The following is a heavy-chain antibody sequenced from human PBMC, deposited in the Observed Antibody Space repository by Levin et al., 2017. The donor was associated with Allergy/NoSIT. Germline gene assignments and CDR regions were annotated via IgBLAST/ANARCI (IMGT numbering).Heavy chain of an antibody. CDR2: IWDDGYKK. J-gene: IGHJ6*03. Sequence: LSLTCAASGFTFSSYGMLWVRQAPGKGLEWVAVIWDDGYKKYYADSVKGRFTISRDNSKNTLYLQMNSLRAEDTAVYYCARVLRFYYYYYMDVWGKGTTVTVSS. CDR1: GFTFSSYG. V-gene: IGHV3-33*01. D-gene: IGHD5-12*01. CDR3: ARVLRFYYYYYMDV.